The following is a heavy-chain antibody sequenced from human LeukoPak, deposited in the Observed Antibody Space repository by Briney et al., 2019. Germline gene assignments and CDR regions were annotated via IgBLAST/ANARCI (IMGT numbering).Heavy chain of an antibody. CDR2: IKQDGSEK. CDR3: ARLEKYYYDSSGYYFGSLFDY. J-gene: IGHJ4*02. Sequence: GGSLRLSCAASGFTFSSYWMSWVRQAPGKGLEWVANIKQDGSEKYYVDSVKGRFTISRDNAKNSLYLQMNSLRAEDTAVYYCARLEKYYYDSSGYYFGSLFDYWGQGTLVTVSS. V-gene: IGHV3-7*01. CDR1: GFTFSSYW. D-gene: IGHD3-22*01.